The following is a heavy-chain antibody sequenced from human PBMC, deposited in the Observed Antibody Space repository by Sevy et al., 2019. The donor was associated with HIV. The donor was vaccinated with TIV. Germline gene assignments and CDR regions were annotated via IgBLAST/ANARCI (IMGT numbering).Heavy chain of an antibody. Sequence: ETLSLTCAVSGFTFSTYAMSWVRQAPGKGLEWVSYISSSSSTIYYADSVKGRFTISRDNAKNSLYLQMNSLRDEDTAVYYCARDWDYFDYWGQGTLVTVSS. CDR3: ARDWDYFDY. D-gene: IGHD3-16*01. V-gene: IGHV3-48*02. CDR1: GFTFSTYA. J-gene: IGHJ4*02. CDR2: ISSSSSTI.